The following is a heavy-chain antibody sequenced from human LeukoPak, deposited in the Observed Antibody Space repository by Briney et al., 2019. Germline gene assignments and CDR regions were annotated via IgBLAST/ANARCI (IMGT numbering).Heavy chain of an antibody. CDR3: TTLGYHLDS. D-gene: IGHD3-22*01. CDR1: GFDFGAYE. CDR2: FAGSDTTK. J-gene: IGHJ4*02. Sequence: GGSLRLSCAASGFDFGAYEMNWVRQAPGKGLEWVAYFAGSDTTKYYADSVRDRFTISRDNAKNSLYPQMNSLRAEDTALYYCTTLGYHLDSWGQGTLVTVSS. V-gene: IGHV3-48*03.